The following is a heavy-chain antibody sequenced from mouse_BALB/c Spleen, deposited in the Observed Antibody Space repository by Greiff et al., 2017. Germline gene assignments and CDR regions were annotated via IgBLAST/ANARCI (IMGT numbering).Heavy chain of an antibody. V-gene: IGHV1-14*01. J-gene: IGHJ4*01. CDR1: GYTFTSYV. Sequence: VQLKQSGPELVKPGASVKMSCKASGYTFTSYVMHWVKQKPGQGLEWIGYINPYNDGTKYNEKFKGKATLTSDKSSSTAYMELSSLTSEDSAVYYCARRITTATGAMDYWGQGTSVTVSS. D-gene: IGHD1-2*01. CDR3: ARRITTATGAMDY. CDR2: INPYNDGT.